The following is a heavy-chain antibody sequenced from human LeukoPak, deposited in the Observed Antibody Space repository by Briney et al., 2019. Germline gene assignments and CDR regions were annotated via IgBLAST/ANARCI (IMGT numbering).Heavy chain of an antibody. J-gene: IGHJ4*02. CDR2: IYYSGNT. D-gene: IGHD2-15*01. Sequence: SETLSLTCTVSGDSISTSNSYWGWIRQPPGKGLEWIGSIYYSGNTYYNASLKSRVTISVDTSKNQFSLKLSSVTAADTAVYYCARHGFPGSLDYWGQGTLVTVSS. V-gene: IGHV4-39*01. CDR3: ARHGFPGSLDY. CDR1: GDSISTSNSY.